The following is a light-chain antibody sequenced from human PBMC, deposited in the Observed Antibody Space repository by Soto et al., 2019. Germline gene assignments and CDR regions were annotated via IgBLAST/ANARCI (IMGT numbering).Light chain of an antibody. Sequence: EIVLTQSPGTLSLSPGERATLSCRASQSVSSNYFAWYQQKPGQAPRLLIYGASSRATGIPDRFSGSGSGTDFTLTISRLEPEDVAVYYCQQYGSSAMYTFGQGTKLEI. CDR1: QSVSSNY. V-gene: IGKV3-20*01. J-gene: IGKJ2*01. CDR3: QQYGSSAMYT. CDR2: GAS.